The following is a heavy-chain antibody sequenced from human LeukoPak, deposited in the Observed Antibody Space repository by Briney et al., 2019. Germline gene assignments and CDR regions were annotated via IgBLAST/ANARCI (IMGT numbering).Heavy chain of an antibody. CDR2: IYYSGST. D-gene: IGHD2-15*01. J-gene: IGHJ5*02. CDR3: ARLGLANWFDP. Sequence: SETLSLTCTVSGGSISSSSYYWGWIRQPPGKGLEWIGSIYYSGSTYYNLSLKSRVTISVDTSKNQFSLKLSSVTAADTAVYYCARLGLANWFDPWGQGTLVTVSS. CDR1: GGSISSSSYY. V-gene: IGHV4-39*01.